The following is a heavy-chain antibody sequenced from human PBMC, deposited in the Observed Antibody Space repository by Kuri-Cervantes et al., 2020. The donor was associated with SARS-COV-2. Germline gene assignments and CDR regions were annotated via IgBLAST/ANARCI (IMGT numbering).Heavy chain of an antibody. J-gene: IGHJ5*02. CDR3: AIRQNWNVGENWFDP. D-gene: IGHD1-1*01. Sequence: SVKVSCKASGGTFRGYAVSWVRQAPGQGLEYVGGIIPIFGSANYAQKFEGRVTITADESTTIVYMELSGLTSEDTAVYYCAIRQNWNVGENWFDPWGPGTLVTVSS. CDR1: GGTFRGYA. V-gene: IGHV1-69*13. CDR2: IIPIFGSA.